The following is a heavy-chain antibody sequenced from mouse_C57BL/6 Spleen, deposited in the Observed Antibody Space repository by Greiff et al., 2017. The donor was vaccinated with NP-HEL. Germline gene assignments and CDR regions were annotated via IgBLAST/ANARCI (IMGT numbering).Heavy chain of an antibody. CDR2: IYPGDGDP. D-gene: IGHD1-1*01. V-gene: IGHV1-82*01. CDR1: GYAFSSSW. Sequence: QVQLQQSGPELVKPGASVKISCKASGYAFSSSWMNWVKQRPGKGLEWIGRIYPGDGDPNYNGKFKGKATLTADKSSSTAYMQLSSLTSEDSAVYFCAHYGSSLDYWGQGTSVTVSS. J-gene: IGHJ4*01. CDR3: AHYGSSLDY.